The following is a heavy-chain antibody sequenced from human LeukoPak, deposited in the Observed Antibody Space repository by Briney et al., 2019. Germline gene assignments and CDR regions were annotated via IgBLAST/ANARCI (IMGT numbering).Heavy chain of an antibody. CDR2: IVPMFNTA. CDR1: GGTFSSYG. Sequence: ASVKVSCKASGGTFSSYGISWVRQAPGQGLEWMGGIVPMFNTANYAQKFQGRVTITADKSTSTAYMELSSLRSEDTAVYYCARAWVPSSSFDYWGQGTLVTVSS. V-gene: IGHV1-69*06. D-gene: IGHD6-13*01. J-gene: IGHJ4*02. CDR3: ARAWVPSSSFDY.